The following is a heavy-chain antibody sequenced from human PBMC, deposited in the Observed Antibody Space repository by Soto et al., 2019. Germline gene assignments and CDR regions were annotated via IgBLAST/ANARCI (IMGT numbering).Heavy chain of an antibody. V-gene: IGHV3-48*01. CDR3: AKPVTYLRMDV. CDR2: ISSVSGTT. CDR1: GFTFSSYS. D-gene: IGHD2-21*02. J-gene: IGHJ6*02. Sequence: EVQLVESGGGLVQPGGSLRLSCAVSGFTFSSYSMNWVRQAPGKGLEWVSYISSVSGTTYYADSVKGRFRISRDNANRSPYLQMNSLRVEYTAGYYCAKPVTYLRMDVWCQGTKVNVSS.